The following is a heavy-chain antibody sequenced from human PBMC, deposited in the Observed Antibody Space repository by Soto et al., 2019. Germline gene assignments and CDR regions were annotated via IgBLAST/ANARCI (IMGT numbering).Heavy chain of an antibody. CDR1: GGSISTYY. Sequence: QVQLQESGPGLVKPSETLSLTCTVSGGSISTYYWTWIRQPPGKGLEWIGYVHYSGTTNYNPALKSRVTMSVETSKNQFSLKLRSVTAADTAVYYCARGKIIGPWGQGTLVTVSS. V-gene: IGHV4-59*01. D-gene: IGHD3-3*01. CDR2: VHYSGTT. CDR3: ARGKIIGP. J-gene: IGHJ5*02.